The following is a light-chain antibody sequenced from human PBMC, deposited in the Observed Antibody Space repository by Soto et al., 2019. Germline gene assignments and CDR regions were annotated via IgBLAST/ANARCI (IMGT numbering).Light chain of an antibody. J-gene: IGKJ1*01. Sequence: AIQITQSPSPLSASVGDRVTITCRASQGIRNDLGWYQQKPGKAPKLLIYAASSLQSGVPSRFSGSGSGTDFTLTISSLQPEDFATYYCLQDYNYPRTFGQGTKVDVK. V-gene: IGKV1-6*01. CDR3: LQDYNYPRT. CDR2: AAS. CDR1: QGIRND.